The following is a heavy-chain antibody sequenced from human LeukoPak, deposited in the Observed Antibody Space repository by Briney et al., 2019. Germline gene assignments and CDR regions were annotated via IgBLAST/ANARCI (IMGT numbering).Heavy chain of an antibody. V-gene: IGHV3-53*01. J-gene: IGHJ4*02. CDR2: IYSGGST. Sequence: PGGSLRLSCAASGFTVSSNYMSWVRQAPGKGLEWVSVIYSGGSTYYADSVKGRFTISRDNSKNTLYLQMNSLRPEDTAVYYCVKDFVGADVFWGQGTLVTVSS. D-gene: IGHD1-26*01. CDR3: VKDFVGADVF. CDR1: GFTVSSNY.